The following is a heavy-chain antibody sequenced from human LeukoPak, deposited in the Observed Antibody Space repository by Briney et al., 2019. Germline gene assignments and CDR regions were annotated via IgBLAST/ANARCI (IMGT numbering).Heavy chain of an antibody. CDR2: ISYDGSNK. J-gene: IGHJ4*02. Sequence: GGSLRHSCAASGFTFSNYGMHWVRQAPGKGLEWVAVISYDGSNKYYTDSVKGRFTISRDNSKNTLYLQMNSLRAEDTAVYYCAKDRTAGYDGLVDYWGQGTLVTVSS. D-gene: IGHD5-12*01. CDR3: AKDRTAGYDGLVDY. CDR1: GFTFSNYG. V-gene: IGHV3-30*18.